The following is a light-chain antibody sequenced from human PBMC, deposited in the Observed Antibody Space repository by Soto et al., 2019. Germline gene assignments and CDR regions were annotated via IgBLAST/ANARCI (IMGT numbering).Light chain of an antibody. CDR2: WAS. J-gene: IGKJ1*01. CDR3: QQYYSTPWT. V-gene: IGKV4-1*01. CDR1: QSVLYSSNNMNY. Sequence: DVVLTQSPDSLAVSLGERATINCKSSQSVLYSSNNMNYLAWYQQKAGQPPKLLIYWASTRESGVPDRFGGSGSGTEFTLTISSMQAEDVAFYYCQQYYSTPWTFGQGTKVDIK.